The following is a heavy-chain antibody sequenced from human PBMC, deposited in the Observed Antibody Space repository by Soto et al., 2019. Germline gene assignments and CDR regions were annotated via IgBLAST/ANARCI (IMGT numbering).Heavy chain of an antibody. Sequence: SVEVSCRASGGSFSNFGISWVRQAPGQGLEGMGGIVPVFGRQNYAQRLRGGLTITADESTSTRNMELIRLRSDDTAGYYCAREGSGYNFWGQGTQVTVSS. D-gene: IGHD5-12*01. CDR3: AREGSGYNF. CDR1: GGSFSNFG. CDR2: IVPVFGRQ. J-gene: IGHJ4*02. V-gene: IGHV1-69*13.